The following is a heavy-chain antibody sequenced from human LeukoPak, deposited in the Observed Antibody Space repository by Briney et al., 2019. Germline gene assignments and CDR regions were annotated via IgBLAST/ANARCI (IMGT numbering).Heavy chain of an antibody. Sequence: ASVNVSCKVSGYTLTELSMHWVRQSPGKGLEWMGGFDPEVGETIYAQKFQGRVTMTEDTSTDTAYMELSSLRSEDTAVYYCATDTLSGGMDVWGQGTTVTVSS. CDR3: ATDTLSGGMDV. CDR1: GYTLTELS. V-gene: IGHV1-24*01. CDR2: FDPEVGET. J-gene: IGHJ6*02.